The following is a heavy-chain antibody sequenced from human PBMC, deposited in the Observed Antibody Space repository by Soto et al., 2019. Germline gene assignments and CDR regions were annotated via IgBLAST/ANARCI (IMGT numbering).Heavy chain of an antibody. CDR3: ARCLSGYYLMVAFDI. D-gene: IGHD3-22*01. CDR2: ISAYNGNT. V-gene: IGHV1-18*04. Sequence: ASVKVSCKASGYTFTSYGISWVRQAPGQGLEWMGWISAYNGNTNYAQKLQGRVTMTTDTSTSTAYMELRSLRSDDKAVYYCARCLSGYYLMVAFDIWGQGTMVTVSS. CDR1: GYTFTSYG. J-gene: IGHJ3*02.